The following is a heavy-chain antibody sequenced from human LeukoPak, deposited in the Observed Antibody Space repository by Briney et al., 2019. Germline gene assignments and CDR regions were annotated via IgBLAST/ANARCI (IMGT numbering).Heavy chain of an antibody. Sequence: GGTLRLSCAASGFTFSSYGMSWVRQAPGKGLEWVSAISGSGGSTYYADSVKGRFTISRDDPKNTAYLQMNSLKTEDTAVYYCTRELFGSGSYEAWGQGTLVTVSS. J-gene: IGHJ5*02. CDR3: TRELFGSGSYEA. CDR1: GFTFSSYG. CDR2: ISGSGGST. V-gene: IGHV3-23*01. D-gene: IGHD1-26*01.